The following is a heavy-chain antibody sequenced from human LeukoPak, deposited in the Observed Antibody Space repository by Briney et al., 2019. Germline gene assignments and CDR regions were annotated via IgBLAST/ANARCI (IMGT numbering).Heavy chain of an antibody. V-gene: IGHV3-23*01. CDR1: GFTLSSYA. CDR2: ISSGGAVT. CDR3: VKVFTYGNNWYYFDY. Sequence: VGSLRLSCAASGFTLSSYAMTWVRQPPGKGLERVSMISSGGAVTSYADSVRGRFNVSRDNSKNSFYLQMNSLRGEDTADYFCVKVFTYGNNWYYFDYWGQGTLVTVSS. D-gene: IGHD1-20*01. J-gene: IGHJ4*02.